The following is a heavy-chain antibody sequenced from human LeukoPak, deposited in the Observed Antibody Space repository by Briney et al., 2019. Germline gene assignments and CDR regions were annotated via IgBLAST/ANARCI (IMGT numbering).Heavy chain of an antibody. D-gene: IGHD1-26*01. CDR3: ARWRSGSYFDY. V-gene: IGHV3-53*01. CDR2: ICSGGST. J-gene: IGHJ4*02. CDR1: GFTVSSNY. Sequence: GGSLRLSCAASGFTVSSNYMSWVRQAPGKGLEWVSVICSGGSTYYADSVKGRFTISRDNSKNTLYLQMNSLRAEDTAVYYCARWRSGSYFDYWGQGTLVTVSS.